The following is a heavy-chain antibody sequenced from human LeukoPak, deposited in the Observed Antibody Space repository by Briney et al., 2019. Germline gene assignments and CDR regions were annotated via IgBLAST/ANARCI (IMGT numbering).Heavy chain of an antibody. V-gene: IGHV1-69*13. Sequence: SVKVSCKACGRTFSSYAISWVRQAPGQGLEWMGGIIPIFGKANYAQKFQGRVTITADESTSTAYMELSSMRSEDTAVYYCGRMGRVLHGVYYYYYMDVWGKGTTVTVSS. J-gene: IGHJ6*03. D-gene: IGHD3-10*01. CDR3: GRMGRVLHGVYYYYYMDV. CDR1: GRTFSSYA. CDR2: IIPIFGKA.